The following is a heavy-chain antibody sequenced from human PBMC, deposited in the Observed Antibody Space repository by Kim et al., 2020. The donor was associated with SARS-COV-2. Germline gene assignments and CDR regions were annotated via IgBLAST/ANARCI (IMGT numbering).Heavy chain of an antibody. CDR3: AKARYYGSWSYYTWGY. CDR1: GFTFSSYA. D-gene: IGHD3-10*01. J-gene: IGHJ4*02. Sequence: GGSLRLSCAASGFTFSSYAMSWVRQAPGKGLEWVSGISGSGGSTYYADSVKGRFTISRDNSKNTLYLQMNSLRAEDTAVYYCAKARYYGSWSYYTWGYWGQGTLVTVSS. CDR2: ISGSGGST. V-gene: IGHV3-23*01.